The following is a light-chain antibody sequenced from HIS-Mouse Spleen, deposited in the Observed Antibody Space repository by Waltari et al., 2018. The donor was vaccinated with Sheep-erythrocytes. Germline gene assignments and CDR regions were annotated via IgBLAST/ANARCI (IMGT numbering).Light chain of an antibody. CDR3: QSYDSSLSGSV. CDR1: CSHLRGGYD. J-gene: IGLJ3*02. Sequence: QSVLTQPPSVSRAPGQRVPIPCTRRCSHLRGGYDVHWYQQLPGTAPKLLIYGNSNRPSGVPDRFSGSKSGTSASLAITGLQAEDEADYYCQSYDSSLSGSVFGGGTKLTVL. V-gene: IGLV1-40*01. CDR2: GNS.